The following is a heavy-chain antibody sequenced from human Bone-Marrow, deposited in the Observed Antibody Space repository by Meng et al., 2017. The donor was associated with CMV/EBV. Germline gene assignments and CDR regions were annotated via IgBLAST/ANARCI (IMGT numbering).Heavy chain of an antibody. V-gene: IGHV1-69*08. J-gene: IGHJ6*02. CDR1: GGTFTSHT. D-gene: IGHD5-12*01. CDR3: ARGPFILAAPYYYYGMDV. Sequence: SVKVSCKAYGGTFTSHTIVWLRQAPGQGPEYMGRITPIVGPANYAQKFQGRFTITAEKSSSTVYLELINLRFEDTAVYYCARGPFILAAPYYYYGMDVWGQGTTVTVSS. CDR2: ITPIVGPA.